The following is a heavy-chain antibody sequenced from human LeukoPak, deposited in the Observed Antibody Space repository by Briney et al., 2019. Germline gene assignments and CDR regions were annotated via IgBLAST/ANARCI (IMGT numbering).Heavy chain of an antibody. CDR2: IDPSDSYT. V-gene: IGHV5-10-1*01. J-gene: IGHJ6*02. CDR1: GYNFTSYW. CDR3: ARHGIMSDYYYGMDV. Sequence: GESLKISCKGSGYNFTSYWISWVRQMPGKGLEWMGRIDPSDSYTNYSPSFQGHVTISADKSISTAYLQWSSLKASDTAMYYCARHGIMSDYYYGMDVWGQGTTVTVSS. D-gene: IGHD3-16*01.